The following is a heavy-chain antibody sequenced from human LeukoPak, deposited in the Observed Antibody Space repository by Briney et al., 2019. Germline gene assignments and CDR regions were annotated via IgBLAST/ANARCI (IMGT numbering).Heavy chain of an antibody. CDR2: ISYRGTT. V-gene: IGHV4-59*08. CDR3: ATNAGPAALDAIDI. D-gene: IGHD2-2*01. CDR1: GDSINRHY. J-gene: IGHJ3*02. Sequence: SETLSLTCTVSGDSINRHYWSWIRQTPGKGLEWIGYISYRGTTNYNPSLKSRVTISIDTSNNQFSLRLSSVTAADTAVYYCATNAGPAALDAIDIRGQGTIVTVSS.